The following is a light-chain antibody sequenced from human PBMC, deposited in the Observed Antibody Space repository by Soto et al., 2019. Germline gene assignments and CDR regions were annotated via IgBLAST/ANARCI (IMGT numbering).Light chain of an antibody. CDR3: SSYTSTSTLYV. CDR2: DVS. V-gene: IGLV2-14*03. Sequence: QSVLTQPASVPGSPGQSITISCTGTSSDIGGYNYVSWYQQHPGKVPKLIIYDVSNRPSGVSNRFSGSKSGNAASLTISGLQAEDEADYYCSSYTSTSTLYVFGTGTKLTVL. CDR1: SSDIGGYNY. J-gene: IGLJ1*01.